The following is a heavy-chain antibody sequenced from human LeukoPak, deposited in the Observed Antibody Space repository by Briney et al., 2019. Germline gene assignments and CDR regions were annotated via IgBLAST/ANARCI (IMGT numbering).Heavy chain of an antibody. D-gene: IGHD2-2*01. V-gene: IGHV4-34*01. CDR2: INHSGST. CDR1: GGPFSGYY. CDR3: ARALPAGTIRGGDAFDI. J-gene: IGHJ3*02. Sequence: SETLSLTCAVYGGPFSGYYWSWIRQPPGKGLEWIGEINHSGSTNYNPSLKSRVTISVDKSKNQFSLKLSSVTAADTAVYYCARALPAGTIRGGDAFDIWGKGTMVTVSS.